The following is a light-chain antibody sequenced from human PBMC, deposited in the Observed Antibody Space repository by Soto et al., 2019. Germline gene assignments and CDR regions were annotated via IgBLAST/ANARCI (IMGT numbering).Light chain of an antibody. J-gene: IGKJ3*01. CDR2: DAS. Sequence: EIVLTQSPATLSLSPGERATLSCRASQSVSSYLAWYQQKPGQAPRLLIYDASNRATGIPARFSGSGSGTDFTLTISSLEPEDFATYYCQQLFIYPPTFGPGTKVDI. CDR3: QQLFIYPPT. V-gene: IGKV3-11*01. CDR1: QSVSSY.